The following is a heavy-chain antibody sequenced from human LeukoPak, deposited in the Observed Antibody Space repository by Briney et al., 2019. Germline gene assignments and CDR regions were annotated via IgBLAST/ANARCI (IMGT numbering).Heavy chain of an antibody. V-gene: IGHV3-9*01. Sequence: GGSLRLSCVASGLKFDDYAMQWVRQAPGKGLEWVSGISWNSGSIAYADSVRGRFTIPRDNAKNSLYLQMNSLRPEDTAFYYCAASWTEVYWGQGILVTVSS. D-gene: IGHD1-1*01. CDR2: ISWNSGSI. J-gene: IGHJ4*02. CDR3: AASWTEVY. CDR1: GLKFDDYA.